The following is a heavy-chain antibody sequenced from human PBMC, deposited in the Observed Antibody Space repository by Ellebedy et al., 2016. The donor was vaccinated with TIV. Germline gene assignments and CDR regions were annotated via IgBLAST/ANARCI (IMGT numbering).Heavy chain of an antibody. CDR1: ASTFSRYS. V-gene: IGHV3-48*02. Sequence: PGGSLRLSCAVSASTFSRYSMHWVRQATGKGLDGVSSISSSGSPIHYADSVKGRFSISRYNVKNSLYLQMNSLRDEDTAVYYCARDENYGAEVIDHWGQGTLVTVSS. D-gene: IGHD4-17*01. CDR2: ISSSGSPI. J-gene: IGHJ4*02. CDR3: ARDENYGAEVIDH.